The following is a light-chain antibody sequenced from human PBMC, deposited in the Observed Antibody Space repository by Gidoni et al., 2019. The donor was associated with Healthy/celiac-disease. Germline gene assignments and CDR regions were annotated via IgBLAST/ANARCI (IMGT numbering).Light chain of an antibody. J-gene: IGKJ1*01. CDR2: AAS. CDR1: QSISSY. V-gene: IGKV1-39*01. CDR3: QQSYSTPWT. Sequence: DIKLTQSPSSLSASVGDRVTITCRASQSISSYLNWYQQKPGKAPKLLIYAASSLQSGVPSRFSGSGSGTYFTLTISSLQPEDFSTYYCQQSYSTPWTFGQGTKVEIK.